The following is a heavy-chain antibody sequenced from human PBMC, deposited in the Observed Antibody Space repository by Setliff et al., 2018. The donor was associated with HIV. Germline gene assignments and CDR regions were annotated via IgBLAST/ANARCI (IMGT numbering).Heavy chain of an antibody. CDR3: AKDVGGGSGHYPLYMDV. V-gene: IGHV3-30*02. D-gene: IGHD3-3*01. CDR1: GFTFSNYG. Sequence: LRLSCAASGFTFSNYGMHWVRQAPGKGQEWVIFIRYDGSDNYYIDSVKGRFTISRDNSKNTLYLQMNSLRDEDTAVYYCAKDVGGGSGHYPLYMDVWSKGTTVTVSS. CDR2: IRYDGSDN. J-gene: IGHJ6*03.